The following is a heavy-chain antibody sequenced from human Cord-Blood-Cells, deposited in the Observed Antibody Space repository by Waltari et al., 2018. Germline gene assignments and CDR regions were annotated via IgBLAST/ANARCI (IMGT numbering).Heavy chain of an antibody. Sequence: DRLQSRAEGKKPGPSLMVSSKASGVTGSSSATLWGRGATGQGLEWMGGISPIFDKANHAKRFKGSVKITADQSTLTAYMELSSLRSEDTAVYYCARALPDYYGSAFDYWGQGTLVTVSS. CDR2: ISPIFDKA. J-gene: IGHJ4*02. CDR3: ARALPDYYGSAFDY. D-gene: IGHD3-10*01. CDR1: GVTGSSSA. V-gene: IGHV1-69*01.